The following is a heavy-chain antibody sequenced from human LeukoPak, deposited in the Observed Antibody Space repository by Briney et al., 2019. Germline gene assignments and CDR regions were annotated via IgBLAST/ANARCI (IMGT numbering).Heavy chain of an antibody. CDR2: IYYSGST. CDR3: ARMGKIAAAGFDY. J-gene: IGHJ4*02. D-gene: IGHD6-13*01. CDR1: GGSISSYY. V-gene: IGHV4-59*01. Sequence: SETLSLTCTVSGGSISSYYWSWIRQPPGKGLEWIGYIYYSGSTNYNPSLKSRVTISVDTSKNQFSLKLSSVTAADTAVYYCARMGKIAAAGFDYWGQGTLVTFSS.